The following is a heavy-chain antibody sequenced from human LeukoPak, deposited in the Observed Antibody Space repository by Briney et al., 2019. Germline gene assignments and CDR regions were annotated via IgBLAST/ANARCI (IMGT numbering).Heavy chain of an antibody. CDR2: INHSGST. Sequence: ASETLSLTCAVYGGSFSGYYWSWIRQPPGKGLEWIGEINHSGSTNYNPSLKSRVTISVDTSKNQFSLKLSSVTAADTAVYYCARLKGYGDYESHYYYGMDVWGQGTTVTVSS. CDR1: GGSFSGYY. D-gene: IGHD4-17*01. J-gene: IGHJ6*02. CDR3: ARLKGYGDYESHYYYGMDV. V-gene: IGHV4-34*01.